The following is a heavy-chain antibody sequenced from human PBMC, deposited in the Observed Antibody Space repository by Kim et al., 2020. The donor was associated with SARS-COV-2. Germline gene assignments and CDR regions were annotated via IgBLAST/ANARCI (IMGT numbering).Heavy chain of an antibody. CDR3: AGARGGLDG. CDR1: GFTFSSYG. CDR2: ISYDGSNK. J-gene: IGHJ6*02. D-gene: IGHD3-10*01. V-gene: IGHV3-30*03. Sequence: GGSLRLSCAASGFTFSSYGMHWVRQAPGKGLEWVAVISYDGSNKYYADSVKGRFTISRDNSKNTLYLQMNSLRAEDTAVYYCAGARGGLDGWGQGTAATV.